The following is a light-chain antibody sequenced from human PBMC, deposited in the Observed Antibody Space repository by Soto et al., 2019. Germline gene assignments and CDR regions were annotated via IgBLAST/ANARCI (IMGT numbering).Light chain of an antibody. J-gene: IGKJ4*01. Sequence: EIVMTQSPATLSVSQGERATLSCRASQSISSNLAWYQQKPGQAPRLLIYGPSTRATGIPARFSGSGSGTEFTLTISSLQSEDFAVYYCQQYNNWPLTFGGGTKVDIK. CDR1: QSISSN. CDR2: GPS. V-gene: IGKV3-15*01. CDR3: QQYNNWPLT.